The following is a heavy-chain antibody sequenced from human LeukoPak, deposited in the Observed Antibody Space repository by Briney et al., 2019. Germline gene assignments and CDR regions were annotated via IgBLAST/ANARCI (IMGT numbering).Heavy chain of an antibody. V-gene: IGHV3-21*01. CDR2: ISSSSSYI. J-gene: IGHJ4*02. CDR3: ARDQVAAAGTPIDY. D-gene: IGHD6-13*01. CDR1: GFSFSDSW. Sequence: PGGPLRLSCAASGFSFSDSWMNWVRQAPGKGLEWVSSISSSSSYIYYADSVKGRFTISRDNAKNSLYLQMNSLRAEDTAVYYCARDQVAAAGTPIDYWGQGTLVTVSS.